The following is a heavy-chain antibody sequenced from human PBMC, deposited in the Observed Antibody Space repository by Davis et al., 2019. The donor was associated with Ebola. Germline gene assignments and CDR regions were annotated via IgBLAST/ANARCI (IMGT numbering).Heavy chain of an antibody. V-gene: IGHV4-31*03. CDR3: ASFGLLNDSRDEYFQH. CDR2: IYYSGST. CDR1: GGSISSGGYY. Sequence: MPSETLSLTCTVSGGSISSGGYYWSWIRQHPGKGLEWIGYIYYSGSTYYNPSLKSRVTISVDTSKNQFSLKLSSVTAADTAVYYCASFGLLNDSRDEYFQHWGQGTLVTVSS. D-gene: IGHD3-22*01. J-gene: IGHJ1*01.